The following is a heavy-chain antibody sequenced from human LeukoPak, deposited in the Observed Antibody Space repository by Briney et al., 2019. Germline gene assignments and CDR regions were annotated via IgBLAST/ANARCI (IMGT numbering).Heavy chain of an antibody. CDR1: GFTFSSYA. V-gene: IGHV3-23*01. Sequence: GGSLGLPCAASGFTFSSYAMSWVRQAPGKGLEWVSVISGSGGTTHYADSVKGRFSISRDNSKNTLYLATNSLIADDTAVYYCARGWSGWYLFDNWGQGTLVTVSS. CDR3: ARGWSGWYLFDN. D-gene: IGHD6-19*01. J-gene: IGHJ4*02. CDR2: ISGSGGTT.